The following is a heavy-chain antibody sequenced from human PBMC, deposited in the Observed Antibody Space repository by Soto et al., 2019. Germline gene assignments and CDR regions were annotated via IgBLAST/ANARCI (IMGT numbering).Heavy chain of an antibody. CDR2: ISSSSSYI. D-gene: IGHD3-9*01. CDR3: ARDGADILTGYYYYYGMDV. J-gene: IGHJ6*02. V-gene: IGHV3-21*01. CDR1: GFTFSSYS. Sequence: PGGSLRLSCAASGFTFSSYSMNWVRQAPGKGLEWVSSISSSSSYIYYADSVKGRFTISRDNAKNSLYLQMNKLRAEDTAVYYCARDGADILTGYYYYYGMDVWGQGTTVTVSS.